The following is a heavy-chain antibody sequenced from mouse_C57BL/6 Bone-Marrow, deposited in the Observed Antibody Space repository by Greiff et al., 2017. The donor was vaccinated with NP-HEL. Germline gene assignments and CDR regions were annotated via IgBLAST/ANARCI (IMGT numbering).Heavy chain of an antibody. CDR2: FYPGSGSI. J-gene: IGHJ2*01. Sequence: VQLQQSGAELVKPGASVKLSCKASGYTFTEYTIHWVKQRSGQGLEWIGWFYPGSGSIKYNEKFKDKATLTADKSSSTVYMELSSLTSEDSAVYYCGRRGRYYDYEGDYIDYWGQGTTLTVSS. D-gene: IGHD2-4*01. CDR1: GYTFTEYT. V-gene: IGHV1-62-2*01. CDR3: GRRGRYYDYEGDYIDY.